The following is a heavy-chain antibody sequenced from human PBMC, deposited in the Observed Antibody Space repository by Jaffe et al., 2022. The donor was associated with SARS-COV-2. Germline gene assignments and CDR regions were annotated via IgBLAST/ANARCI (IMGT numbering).Heavy chain of an antibody. Sequence: QVQLQESGPGLVKPSETLSLTCTVSGGSIGTYHWTWIRQPPGKGLEWIGYIHYTGSTNYNPSHKSRVTMSVDTSKNQFSLKVTSVTAADTAVYYCARWTTNWFDPWGQGTLVIVSS. CDR1: GGSIGTYH. CDR3: ARWTTNWFDP. J-gene: IGHJ5*02. V-gene: IGHV4-59*01. CDR2: IHYTGST.